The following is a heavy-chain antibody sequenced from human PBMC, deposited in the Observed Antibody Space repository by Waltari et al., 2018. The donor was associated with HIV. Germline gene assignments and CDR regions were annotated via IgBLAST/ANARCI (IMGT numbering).Heavy chain of an antibody. D-gene: IGHD2-2*01. J-gene: IGHJ6*02. CDR3: ARPIVVGALGYGMDV. CDR2: IYSSGST. V-gene: IGHV4-39*01. CDR1: GGSIRSSSYS. Sequence: QLQLQESGPGLVKPSETLSLPCTVSGGSIRSSSYSWGWIRQPPGNGLEWIGSIYSSGSTYYNPSLKSRVTISVDTSKNQFSLKLSSVTAADTAVYYCARPIVVGALGYGMDVWGQGTTVTVSS.